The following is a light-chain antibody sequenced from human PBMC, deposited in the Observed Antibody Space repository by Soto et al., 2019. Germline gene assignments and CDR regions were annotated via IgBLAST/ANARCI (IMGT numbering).Light chain of an antibody. CDR1: TSNTGNNA. Sequence: QSVLTQPPSVSEAPRQRVIISCSGSTSNTGNNAVSWYQQLPGKAPKLLIYYDDLLPSGVSDRFSGPKSGTSASLAISGLQSEDEADYYCAAWDDSLDGVVFGGGTKLTVL. V-gene: IGLV1-36*01. J-gene: IGLJ2*01. CDR3: AAWDDSLDGVV. CDR2: YDD.